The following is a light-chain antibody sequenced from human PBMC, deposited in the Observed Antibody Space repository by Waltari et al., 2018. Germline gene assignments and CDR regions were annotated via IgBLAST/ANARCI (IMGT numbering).Light chain of an antibody. CDR3: SSHTSTVPHV. Sequence: QSALTQPASVSGSPGQSITISCTGTSNDVGGYGYVSWYQQYPGKAPKLMIYEVSYRPLGISTRFSGSKSGNTASLTISGLQAEDEADYYCSSHTSTVPHVFGTGTKVTVV. CDR1: SNDVGGYGY. CDR2: EVS. J-gene: IGLJ1*01. V-gene: IGLV2-14*01.